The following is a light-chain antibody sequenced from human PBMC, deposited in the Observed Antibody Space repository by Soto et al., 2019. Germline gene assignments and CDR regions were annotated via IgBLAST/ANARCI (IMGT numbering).Light chain of an antibody. J-gene: IGKJ4*01. V-gene: IGKV3-15*01. CDR1: QSLSVS. CDR3: QQYNNWPLLT. CDR2: GAS. Sequence: EIVLTQSPGTLSLSPGDRATLSCRASQSLSVSYIAWYQQKPGQAPRLLIYGASTRATGIPARFSGSGSGTEFTLTISSLQSEDFAVYYCQQYNNWPLLTFGGGTKVEIK.